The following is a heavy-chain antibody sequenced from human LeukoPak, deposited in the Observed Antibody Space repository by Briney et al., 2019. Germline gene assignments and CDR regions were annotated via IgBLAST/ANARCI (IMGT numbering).Heavy chain of an antibody. CDR2: INPNNGGT. J-gene: IGHJ4*02. D-gene: IGHD2-15*01. V-gene: IGHV1-2*02. CDR3: AREPGDGGHDNFDY. CDR1: GYTFSGFY. Sequence: ASVKVSCKASGYTFSGFYMNWVRQAPGQGLEWMGWINPNNGGTHYAQKFQGRVTMTRDTSISTAYMVLSRVRSDDTAVYYCAREPGDGGHDNFDYWGQGTLVTVSS.